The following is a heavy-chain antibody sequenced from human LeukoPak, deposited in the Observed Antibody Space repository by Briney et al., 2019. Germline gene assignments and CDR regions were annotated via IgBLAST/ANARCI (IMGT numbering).Heavy chain of an antibody. CDR1: GFSLSTNGMR. Sequence: SGPTLVNPTQTLTLTCTFSGFSLSTNGMRVSWVRQPPGKALEWLARIDWGDDKFYTTSLKTRLTISKDTSKNQVVHTMTNMDPVDTATYYCARNIVGEGIFDYWGQGTLVTVSS. CDR3: ARNIVGEGIFDY. D-gene: IGHD2-15*01. V-gene: IGHV2-70*04. J-gene: IGHJ4*02. CDR2: IDWGDDK.